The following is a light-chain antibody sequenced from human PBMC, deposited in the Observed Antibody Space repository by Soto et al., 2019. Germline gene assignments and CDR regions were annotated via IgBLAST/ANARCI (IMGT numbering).Light chain of an antibody. Sequence: QSVLTQPPSVCGTPGQRVTISCSRSFSNIGSSSVNWYQQFAGTAPKLLMYNDNQWPSGVPDRFSGSRSGTSASLAISGLQSEDEADYFCAAWDVSLNGHYAFGTGTKLTVL. CDR3: AAWDVSLNGHYA. CDR2: NDN. J-gene: IGLJ1*01. CDR1: FSNIGSSS. V-gene: IGLV1-44*01.